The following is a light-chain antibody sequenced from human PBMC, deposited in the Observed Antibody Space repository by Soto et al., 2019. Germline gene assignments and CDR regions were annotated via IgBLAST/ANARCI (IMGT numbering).Light chain of an antibody. CDR2: DVS. CDR1: QFVSTN. Sequence: EIVMTQSPATLSVSPGERATLSCRASQFVSTNLAWYQQKPGQAPRLLISDVSKRATGIPARFSGSGSATDFTLTISSLEPEDFAVYYCHQRSNWPLTFGGGTKLEIK. J-gene: IGKJ4*01. V-gene: IGKV3-11*01. CDR3: HQRSNWPLT.